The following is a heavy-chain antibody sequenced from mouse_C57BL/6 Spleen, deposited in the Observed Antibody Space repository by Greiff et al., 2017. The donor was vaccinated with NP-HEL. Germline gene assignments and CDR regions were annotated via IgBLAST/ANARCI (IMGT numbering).Heavy chain of an antibody. D-gene: IGHD2-1*01. CDR2: TFYSGIT. V-gene: IGHV3-3*01. CDR1: GFSINSDCY. J-gene: IGHJ4*01. CDR3: ARENYYGNYYAMDY. Sequence: EVQLKESGPSLVRPSQTLSLTCTVTGFSINSDCYWIWIRQFPGNKLEYIGYTFYSGITYYNPTLESRTYITRDTSKNQFSLKLSSVTTEDTATYYCARENYYGNYYAMDYWGQGTSVTVSS.